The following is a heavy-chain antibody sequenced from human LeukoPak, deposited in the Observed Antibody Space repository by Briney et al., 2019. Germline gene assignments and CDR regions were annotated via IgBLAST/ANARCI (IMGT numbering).Heavy chain of an antibody. V-gene: IGHV4-59*08. CDR1: HGSISSYY. CDR2: IYYSGST. CDR3: ASHRGLDNWFDP. D-gene: IGHD3/OR15-3a*01. Sequence: SETLSLTCTVSHGSISSYYWSWIRQPPGKGLEWIGYIYYSGSTNYKSSLKSRVTISVDTSKNQFSLKLSSVTAADTAVYYCASHRGLDNWFDPWGQGTLVTVSS. J-gene: IGHJ5*02.